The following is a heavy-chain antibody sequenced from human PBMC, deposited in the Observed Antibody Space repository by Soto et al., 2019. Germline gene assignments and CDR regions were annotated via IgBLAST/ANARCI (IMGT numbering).Heavy chain of an antibody. D-gene: IGHD4-4*01. CDR1: GGSISSSSYY. V-gene: IGHV4-39*01. Sequence: QLQLQESGPGLVKPSETLSLTCTVSGGSISSSSYYWGWIRQPPGKGLEWIGSIYYSGSTYYNPSLKSRVTISVDTSKNQFSLKLSSVTAADTAVYYCARHIKGYSNYPDYWGQGTLVTVSS. CDR3: ARHIKGYSNYPDY. J-gene: IGHJ4*02. CDR2: IYYSGST.